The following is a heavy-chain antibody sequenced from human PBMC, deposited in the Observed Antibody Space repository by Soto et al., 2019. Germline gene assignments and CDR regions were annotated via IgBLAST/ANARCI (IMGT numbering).Heavy chain of an antibody. J-gene: IGHJ4*02. V-gene: IGHV1-18*01. D-gene: IGHD3-22*01. CDR3: AREPGYYYSMWYFDY. Sequence: QVQLVQSGAEVKKPGASVKVSCKASGYTFTSYGISWVRQAPGQGLEWMGWISAYNGNTNYAQRLQGRVTMTTDTATRTAYMELRSRRSDDTAVYYCAREPGYYYSMWYFDYWGQGTLVTVSS. CDR2: ISAYNGNT. CDR1: GYTFTSYG.